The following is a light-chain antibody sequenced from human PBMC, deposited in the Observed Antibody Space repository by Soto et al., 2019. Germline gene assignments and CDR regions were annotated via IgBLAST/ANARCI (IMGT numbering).Light chain of an antibody. CDR3: QQSYSTPWT. J-gene: IGKJ1*01. CDR2: AAS. CDR1: QSISNY. V-gene: IGKV1-39*01. Sequence: DIPITQSPSSLSAFVGDIVTITCRASQSISNYLNWYQQKAGKAPKLLIYAASNLQGGVPSRVSGKRSGTDFILTISSLQPEDCATYYCQQSYSTPWTFGQGTKVDIK.